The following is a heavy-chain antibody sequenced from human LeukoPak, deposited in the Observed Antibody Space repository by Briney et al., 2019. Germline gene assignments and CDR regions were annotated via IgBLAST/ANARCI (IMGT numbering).Heavy chain of an antibody. J-gene: IGHJ4*02. Sequence: SETLSLTCSVSGGSISNYYWTWFRQPPGKGLEWIGNVYYSGTTYYNPSLKSRVTMSVDTSKNQFSLKLTSVTAADTAVYYCARGAMVTATLMFDSWGQGTLVTVSS. CDR1: GGSISNYY. D-gene: IGHD2-21*02. V-gene: IGHV4-59*01. CDR3: ARGAMVTATLMFDS. CDR2: VYYSGTT.